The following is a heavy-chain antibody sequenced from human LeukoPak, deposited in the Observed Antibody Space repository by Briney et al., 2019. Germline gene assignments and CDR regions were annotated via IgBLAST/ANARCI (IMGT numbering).Heavy chain of an antibody. J-gene: IGHJ6*02. D-gene: IGHD3-3*01. CDR2: ISGSGGST. CDR1: GFPFRSYA. CDR3: AKVVRGGTIFGVAIRPRYYGMDV. V-gene: IGHV3-23*01. Sequence: GGSLRLSCVGSGFPFRSYAMTWVRQAPGKGLEWVSAISGSGGSTYYADSVKGRFTISRDNSKNTLYLQMNSLRAEDTAVYYCAKVVRGGTIFGVAIRPRYYGMDVWGQGTTVTVSS.